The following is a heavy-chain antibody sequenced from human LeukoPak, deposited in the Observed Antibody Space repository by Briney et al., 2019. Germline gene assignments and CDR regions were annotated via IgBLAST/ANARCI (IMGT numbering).Heavy chain of an antibody. CDR3: ARAPYYSAFDI. Sequence: GRSLRLSCAASGFTFSSYAMHWVRQAPGKGLEWVAVISYDGSNKYYADSVKGRFTISRDNSKNTLYLQMNSLRAEDTAVYYCARAPYYSAFDIWGQGTMVTVSS. CDR2: ISYDGSNK. CDR1: GFTFSSYA. J-gene: IGHJ3*02. V-gene: IGHV3-30-3*01. D-gene: IGHD3-22*01.